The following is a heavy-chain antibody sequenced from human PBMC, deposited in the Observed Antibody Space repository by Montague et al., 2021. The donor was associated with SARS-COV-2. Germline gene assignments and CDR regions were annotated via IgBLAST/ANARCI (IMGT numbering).Heavy chain of an antibody. CDR1: GGSISSNY. CDR3: GRERQYNWFDA. Sequence: SETLSLTCTVSGGSISSNYWSWIRQPQGRGLEWKGYIYYRGSTNYNPYLKSRITMSVDTSKNQFYLKVSSVIAADTAVYYCGRERQYNWFDAWGQGKLVTVSS. D-gene: IGHD6-19*01. V-gene: IGHV4-59*01. J-gene: IGHJ5*02. CDR2: IYYRGST.